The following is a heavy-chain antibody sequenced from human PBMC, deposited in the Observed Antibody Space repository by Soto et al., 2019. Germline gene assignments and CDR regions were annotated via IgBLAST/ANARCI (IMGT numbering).Heavy chain of an antibody. CDR1: GGSISSGGYY. CDR2: LYYSGST. CDR3: ARDRWYQLHSYNWFDP. D-gene: IGHD2-2*01. Sequence: QVQLQESGPGLVKPSQTLSLTCTVSGGSISSGGYYWSWIRQHPGKGLEWIGYLYYSGSTYYNPSLKSRVTISVDTSKNQFSLKLSSVTAADTAVYYCARDRWYQLHSYNWFDPWGQGTLVTVSS. V-gene: IGHV4-31*03. J-gene: IGHJ5*02.